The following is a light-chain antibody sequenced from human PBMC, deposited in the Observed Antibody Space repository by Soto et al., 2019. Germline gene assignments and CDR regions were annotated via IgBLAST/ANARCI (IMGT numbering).Light chain of an antibody. V-gene: IGKV1-39*01. J-gene: IGKJ1*01. Sequence: DIQITQSPSSLSASLGDRVTITCRASQTISNYLNWYQQKSGRAPELLVYAASNLQSGVPSRFTGSGSGTHFTLTISGLEPADFATYYCQQSYSTPRTFGQGTKV. CDR2: AAS. CDR1: QTISNY. CDR3: QQSYSTPRT.